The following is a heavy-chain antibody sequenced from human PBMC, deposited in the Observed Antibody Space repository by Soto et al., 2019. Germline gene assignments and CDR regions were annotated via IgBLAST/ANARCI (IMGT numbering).Heavy chain of an antibody. Sequence: GESLKISCKGSGYSFTSYWIGWVRQMPGKGLEWMGIIYPGDSDTRYSPSFQGQVTISADKSISTAYLQWSSLKASDTAMYYCARRMVPSPGAGEGLDYWGQGTLVTVSS. CDR1: GYSFTSYW. D-gene: IGHD3-10*01. CDR3: ARRMVPSPGAGEGLDY. J-gene: IGHJ4*02. CDR2: IYPGDSDT. V-gene: IGHV5-51*01.